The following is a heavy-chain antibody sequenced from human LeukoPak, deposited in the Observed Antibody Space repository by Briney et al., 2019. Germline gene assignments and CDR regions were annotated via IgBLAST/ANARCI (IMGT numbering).Heavy chain of an antibody. Sequence: SETLSLTCTVSGGSISTYYWSWIRQPAGKGLEWIGHIYTSGTTNYNPSLKSRVTMSVDTSKNQFSLKVSSVTAADTAVYYCVLSAGDWFDPWGQGTLVTVSS. CDR2: IYTSGTT. V-gene: IGHV4-4*07. CDR3: VLSAGDWFDP. J-gene: IGHJ5*02. CDR1: GGSISTYY. D-gene: IGHD1-26*01.